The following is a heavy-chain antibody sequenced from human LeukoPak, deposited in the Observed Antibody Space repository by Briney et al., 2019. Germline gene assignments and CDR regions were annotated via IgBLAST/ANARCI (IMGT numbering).Heavy chain of an antibody. CDR3: ARDYATDTDMV. CDR2: ISSDGTNK. Sequence: GRPVRLSCAASGFTFSRYAMHWVRQAPGKGLEWVAVISSDGTNKYNADSVQGRFTISRDNAKNTLYLQMNSLRPEDTAVYYCARDYATDTDMVWGQGSLDAVSS. D-gene: IGHD5-18*01. CDR1: GFTFSRYA. V-gene: IGHV3-30-3*01. J-gene: IGHJ4*02.